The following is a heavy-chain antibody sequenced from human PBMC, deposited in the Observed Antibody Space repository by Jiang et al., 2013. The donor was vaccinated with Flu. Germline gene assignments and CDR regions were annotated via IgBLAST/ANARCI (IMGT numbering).Heavy chain of an antibody. D-gene: IGHD3-10*01. J-gene: IGHJ4*02. CDR3: ARRRGQALVRGIHDC. CDR2: IYYIGST. Sequence: GSGLVKPSETLSLTCTVSGGSITSTDDYWGWIRQPPGKGLEWIGSIYYIGSTYYNPSLKSRVTISVDTSKNQFSLNLNSVTAADTAVYYCARRRGQALVRGIHDCWGQGTLVTVSS. V-gene: IGHV4-39*01. CDR1: GGSITSTDDY.